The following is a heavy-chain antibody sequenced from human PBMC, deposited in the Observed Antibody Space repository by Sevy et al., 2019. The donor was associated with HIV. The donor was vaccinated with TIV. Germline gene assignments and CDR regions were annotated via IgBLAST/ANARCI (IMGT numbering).Heavy chain of an antibody. D-gene: IGHD3-10*01. CDR1: GTNFGAFA. J-gene: IGHJ6*02. CDR3: AKDVVGGTYYIENYYYGMDV. CDR2: LSLQGTNK. V-gene: IGHV3-30*18. Sequence: GGSLRLSCAVSGTNFGAFAMHWVRQAPGKGLEWVAGLSLQGTNKYYADSLKGRFNISGDNSKDILYLHMKSLRPEDTAIYYCAKDVVGGTYYIENYYYGMDVWGLGTTVTVSS.